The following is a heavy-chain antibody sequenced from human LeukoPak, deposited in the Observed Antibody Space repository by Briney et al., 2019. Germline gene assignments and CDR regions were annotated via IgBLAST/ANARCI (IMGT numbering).Heavy chain of an antibody. Sequence: SPETLSLTCTVSGGSISSYYWSWIGQPAGKGLDWIGRIYTSGSTNYNPSLKSRVTMSVDTSKNQFSLKLSSVTAADTAVYYCARERVEDGGAINYFDYWGQGTLVTVSS. J-gene: IGHJ4*02. CDR2: IYTSGST. V-gene: IGHV4-4*07. CDR3: ARERVEDGGAINYFDY. D-gene: IGHD3-16*01. CDR1: GGSISSYY.